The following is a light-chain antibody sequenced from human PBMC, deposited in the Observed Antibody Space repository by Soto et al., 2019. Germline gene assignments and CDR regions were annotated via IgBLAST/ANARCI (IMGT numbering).Light chain of an antibody. V-gene: IGKV3-20*01. CDR3: QQYGSSIT. CDR1: QSVSSNY. Sequence: EIVLTQSPGTLSLSAGERATLSCSASQSVSSNYVAWHQHTPGHPPRLLTSGASSRATGTPDRSSGSGSRTDITLTISRLEPDALTVYYCQQYGSSITCGGGTKGDIK. CDR2: GAS. J-gene: IGKJ4*01.